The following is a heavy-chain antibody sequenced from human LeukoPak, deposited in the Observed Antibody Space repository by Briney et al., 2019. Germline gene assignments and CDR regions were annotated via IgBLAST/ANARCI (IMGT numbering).Heavy chain of an antibody. J-gene: IGHJ5*02. CDR1: GGSISSYY. D-gene: IGHD2-2*01. Sequence: SETLPLTCTVSGGSISSYYWSWIRQPPGKGLEWIGYIYYSGSTNYNPSLKSRVTISVDTSKNQFSLKLSSVTAADTAVYYCASPLGYCSSTSCYEPWGQGTLATVSS. CDR2: IYYSGST. CDR3: ASPLGYCSSTSCYEP. V-gene: IGHV4-59*08.